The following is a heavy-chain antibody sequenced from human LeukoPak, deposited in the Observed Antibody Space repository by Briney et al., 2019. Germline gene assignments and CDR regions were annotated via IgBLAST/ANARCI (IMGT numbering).Heavy chain of an antibody. Sequence: ASVTVSCKASGYTFTSYGISWVRQAPGQGLEWMGWISAYNGNTNYAQKLQGRVTMTTDTSTSTAYMELRSLRSDDTAVYYCARVTGRHFDWLPYFDYWGQGTLATVSS. V-gene: IGHV1-18*01. CDR2: ISAYNGNT. J-gene: IGHJ4*02. CDR3: ARVTGRHFDWLPYFDY. CDR1: GYTFTSYG. D-gene: IGHD3-9*01.